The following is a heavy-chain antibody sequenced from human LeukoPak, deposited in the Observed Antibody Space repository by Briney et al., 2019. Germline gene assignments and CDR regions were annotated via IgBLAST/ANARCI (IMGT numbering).Heavy chain of an antibody. V-gene: IGHV4-39*01. CDR2: IYYSGST. J-gene: IGHJ5*02. CDR1: GGSISSSRYY. CDR3: ARRDIAARLNWFDP. D-gene: IGHD6-6*01. Sequence: SETLSLTCSVSGGSISSSRYYWGWIRQPPGKGLEWIGNIYYSGSTYYNPSLKSRVTISLDTSKNQFSLKLSSVTAADTAVYYCARRDIAARLNWFDPWGQGTLVTVSS.